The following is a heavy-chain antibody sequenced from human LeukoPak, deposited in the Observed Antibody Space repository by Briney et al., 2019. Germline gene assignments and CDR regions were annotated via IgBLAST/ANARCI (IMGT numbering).Heavy chain of an antibody. J-gene: IGHJ4*02. V-gene: IGHV4-59*01. CDR2: LHYGGST. Sequence: VKPSETLSLTCTVSDGAITGYYWGWSRQPPGKGLDWIGHLHYGGSTNYNPSLKSRVTISVDTSKNHFPLKLSSVTAADTAVYYCARGYSTSWTYYFDYWGQGALVTVSS. CDR1: DGAITGYY. CDR3: ARGYSTSWTYYFDY. D-gene: IGHD6-13*01.